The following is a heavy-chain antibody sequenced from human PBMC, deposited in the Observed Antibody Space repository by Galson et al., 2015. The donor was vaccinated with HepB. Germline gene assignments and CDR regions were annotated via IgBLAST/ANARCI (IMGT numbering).Heavy chain of an antibody. J-gene: IGHJ4*02. V-gene: IGHV3-33*01. Sequence: SLRLSCATSGFTFTKYGMHWVRQAPGKGLEWVALIWSDGSDKNYADSVKGRFTISRDNSKNTVSLQMDSLRAEDTAVYYCARDRTYCGSPSCSRMGPCYWGQGTLVTVSS. D-gene: IGHD2-2*01. CDR2: IWSDGSDK. CDR3: ARDRTYCGSPSCSRMGPCY. CDR1: GFTFTKYG.